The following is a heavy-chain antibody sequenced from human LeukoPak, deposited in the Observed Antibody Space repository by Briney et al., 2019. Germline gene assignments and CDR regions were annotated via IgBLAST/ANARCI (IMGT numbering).Heavy chain of an antibody. CDR3: ARALNLLDPVTLDY. Sequence: GGSLRLSCAGSDFSFITYAMSWVRQAPGKGLEWVAVISYDGSNKYYADSVKGRFTISRDNAKNSLYLQMNSLRAEDTAVYYCARALNLLDPVTLDYWGQGTLVTVSS. CDR2: ISYDGSNK. V-gene: IGHV3-30*04. J-gene: IGHJ4*02. CDR1: DFSFITYA. D-gene: IGHD1-1*01.